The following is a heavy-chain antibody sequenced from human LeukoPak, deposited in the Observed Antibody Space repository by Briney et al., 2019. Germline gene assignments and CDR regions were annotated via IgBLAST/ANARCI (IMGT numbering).Heavy chain of an antibody. CDR2: IYSSGRT. V-gene: IGHV4-59*01. CDR1: GGPFSGYS. J-gene: IGHJ4*02. D-gene: IGHD3-10*01. Sequence: SETLSLTCAVYGGPFSGYSWSWIRQPPGKGLEWIGYIYSSGRTVYNPSLKSRVTISLDTSKNQFSLKLNSVIAADAAVYYCASDYGWGSYRFDYWGQGTLVTVSS. CDR3: ASDYGWGSYRFDY.